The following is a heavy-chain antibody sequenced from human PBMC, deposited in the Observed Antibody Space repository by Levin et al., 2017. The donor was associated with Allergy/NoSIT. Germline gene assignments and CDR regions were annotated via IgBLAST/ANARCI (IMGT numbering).Heavy chain of an antibody. J-gene: IGHJ4*02. D-gene: IGHD5-12*01. Sequence: SETLSLTCAVYGRSLTTHYWSWVRQPPGKGLEWIGEVDGGGNTTYNPSLKSRVTMSVDTSKNQVSLRMKSVTAADKAVYYCASHRWLRFWAYWGQGTPVTVSS. CDR1: GRSLTTHY. CDR2: VDGGGNT. V-gene: IGHV4-34*01. CDR3: ASHRWLRFWAY.